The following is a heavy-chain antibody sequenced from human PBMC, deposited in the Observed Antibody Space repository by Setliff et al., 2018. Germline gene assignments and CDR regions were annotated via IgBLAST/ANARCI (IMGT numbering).Heavy chain of an antibody. D-gene: IGHD5-18*01. J-gene: IGHJ5*02. V-gene: IGHV1-18*01. Sequence: GASVKVSCKAADYTFLSYGLSWVRQAPGQGLEWMGWISAYTGKTDYAQNFQGRVTMTTDTSTSTGYMELRSLRYDDTAVYYCARAAGYSYSGWFDPWGQGTLVTVSS. CDR2: ISAYTGKT. CDR1: DYTFLSYG. CDR3: ARAAGYSYSGWFDP.